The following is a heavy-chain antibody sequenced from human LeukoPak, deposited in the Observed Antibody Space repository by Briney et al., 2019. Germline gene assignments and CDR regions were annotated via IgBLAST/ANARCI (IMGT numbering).Heavy chain of an antibody. J-gene: IGHJ4*02. CDR2: IYYSGST. CDR1: GASISSYY. V-gene: IGHV4-59*01. Sequence: SETLSLTCTVSGASISSYYWSWLRQPPGKRLEWIGYIYYSGSTNYNPSLKSRVTISVDTSKNQFSLKLSSVTAADTAVYYCARGGHSGFDYWGQGTLVTVSS. CDR3: ARGGHSGFDY. D-gene: IGHD5-12*01.